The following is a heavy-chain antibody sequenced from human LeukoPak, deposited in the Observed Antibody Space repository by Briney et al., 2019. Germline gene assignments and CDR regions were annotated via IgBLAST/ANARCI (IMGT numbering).Heavy chain of an antibody. J-gene: IGHJ6*03. CDR2: IWYDGSNK. CDR1: GFTFSSYG. V-gene: IGHV3-33*03. D-gene: IGHD3-3*01. Sequence: GGSLRLSCAASGFTFSSYGMHWVRQAPGKGLEWVAVIWYDGSNKYYADSVKGRFTISRDNAKNSLYLQMNSLRAEDTAVYYCAIHRPVRFLAPYMDVWGKGTTVTVSS. CDR3: AIHRPVRFLAPYMDV.